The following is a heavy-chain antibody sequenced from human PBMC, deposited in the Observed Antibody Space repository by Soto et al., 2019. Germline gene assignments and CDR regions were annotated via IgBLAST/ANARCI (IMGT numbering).Heavy chain of an antibody. D-gene: IGHD6-19*01. CDR2: ISGSGGST. V-gene: IGHV3-23*01. J-gene: IGHJ4*02. CDR1: GFTFSSYA. CDR3: AKEAGGGYSSGWYRTLFDY. Sequence: GESLKISCAASGFTFSSYAMSWVRQAPGKGLEWVSAISGSGGSTYYADSVKGRFTISRDNSKNTLYLQMNSLRAEDTAVYYCAKEAGGGYSSGWYRTLFDYWGQGTLVTVSS.